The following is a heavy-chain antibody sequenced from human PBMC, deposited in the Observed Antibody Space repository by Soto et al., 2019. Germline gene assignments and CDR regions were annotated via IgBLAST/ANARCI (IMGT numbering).Heavy chain of an antibody. CDR1: GYTFTNYA. V-gene: IGHV1-3*01. Sequence: ASVKVSCKAFGYTFTNYALNWVGQAPGQRLEGMGWINAGNGNTKYSQKFQGRVTITRDTSASTAYMELSSLRSEDTAVYYCARGGSLYWYFDLWGRGTLVTAPQ. D-gene: IGHD1-26*01. CDR2: INAGNGNT. J-gene: IGHJ2*01. CDR3: ARGGSLYWYFDL.